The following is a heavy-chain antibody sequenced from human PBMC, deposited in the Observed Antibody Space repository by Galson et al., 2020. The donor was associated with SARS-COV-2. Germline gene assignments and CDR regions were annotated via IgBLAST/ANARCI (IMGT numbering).Heavy chain of an antibody. CDR1: GFTFRTYT. Sequence: GESLKISCAASGFTFRTYTMYWVRQAPGKGLEWVSLISYDGNYNDYVDSVKGRFTISRDNSKNTLYLHMNSLRPEDTGMYYCAKEKEGGSWYFDSWGQGTLLTVSS. CDR2: ISYDGNYN. J-gene: IGHJ5*01. D-gene: IGHD6-13*01. CDR3: AKEKEGGSWYFDS. V-gene: IGHV3-30*18.